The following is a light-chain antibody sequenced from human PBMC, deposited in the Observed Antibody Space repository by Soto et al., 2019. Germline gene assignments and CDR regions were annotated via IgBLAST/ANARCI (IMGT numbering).Light chain of an antibody. CDR1: QTLDNW. V-gene: IGKV1-5*03. J-gene: IGKJ1*01. Sequence: DIQMTQSPSTLSASVGDRVTITCRASQTLDNWLAWYQQKPGKAPKVLIYKASNLESGVSSRFSGRGSGTEFPLTISSLQPDDVATYYCQQYNSYSWTFGQGTKVEI. CDR3: QQYNSYSWT. CDR2: KAS.